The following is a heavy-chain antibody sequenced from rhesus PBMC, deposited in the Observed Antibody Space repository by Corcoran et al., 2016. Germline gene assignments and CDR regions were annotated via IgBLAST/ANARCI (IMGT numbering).Heavy chain of an antibody. Sequence: QVQLQESGPAVVKPSETPSLTCAVSGGSISSLYWWRWIRRSPGKGMEWIGGIYGMGGTTEYNHFLKSRVSISMDTSKNQLSLKVTSVTAADTAVYYCAGTDCSNSDCSSGDYWGQGVLVTVSS. J-gene: IGHJ4*01. CDR1: GGSISSLYW. CDR3: AGTDCSNSDCSSGDY. V-gene: IGHV4-93*02. CDR2: IYGMGGTT. D-gene: IGHD2-15*01.